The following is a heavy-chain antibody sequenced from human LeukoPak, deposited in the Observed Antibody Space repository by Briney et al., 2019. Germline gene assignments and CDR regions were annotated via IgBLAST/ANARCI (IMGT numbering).Heavy chain of an antibody. Sequence: SETLSLTCTVSGGSISSSSYYWGWIRQPPGKGLEWIGSIYYSGSTYYNPSLKSRVTISVDTSKNQFSLKLSSVTAADTAVYYCARDDYSNFQGFDYWGQGTLVTVSS. D-gene: IGHD4-11*01. CDR3: ARDDYSNFQGFDY. J-gene: IGHJ4*02. CDR1: GGSISSSSYY. V-gene: IGHV4-39*02. CDR2: IYYSGST.